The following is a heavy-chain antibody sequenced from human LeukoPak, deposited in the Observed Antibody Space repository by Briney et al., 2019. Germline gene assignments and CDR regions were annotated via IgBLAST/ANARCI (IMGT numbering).Heavy chain of an antibody. CDR1: GFTFSKFA. V-gene: IGHV3-30*04. J-gene: IGHJ4*02. CDR3: ARAPGYGAAYYFDY. CDR2: VSYDGSYK. D-gene: IGHD1-1*01. Sequence: HSGGSLRLSCAAAGFTFSKFAMHWVRQAPGKGLEWVAVVSYDGSYKYYADSVKGRFTISRDNSTNTLYLQMNSLRAEDTAVYYCARAPGYGAAYYFDYWGQGTLVTVSS.